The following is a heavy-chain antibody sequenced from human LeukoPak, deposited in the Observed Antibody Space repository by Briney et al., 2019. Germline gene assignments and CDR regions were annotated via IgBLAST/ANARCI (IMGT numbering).Heavy chain of an antibody. V-gene: IGHV4-61*02. J-gene: IGHJ4*02. Sequence: PSETLSLTCTVSGGSISSGSYNWSWIRQPPGKGLVWIGRIYTSASTNYNPSLKSRVTISVDTSNTQYSLTLSSVTAADTAVYYCARDGSRGSFYFDYWGQGTLVTVSS. D-gene: IGHD3-10*01. CDR2: IYTSAST. CDR1: GGSISSGSYN. CDR3: ARDGSRGSFYFDY.